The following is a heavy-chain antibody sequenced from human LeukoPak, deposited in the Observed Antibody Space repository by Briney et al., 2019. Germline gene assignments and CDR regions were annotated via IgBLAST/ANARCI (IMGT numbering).Heavy chain of an antibody. Sequence: GGSLRLSCVASGFTFRDYWMSWIRQAPGKGPEWVAHLNQDASRRYYVGSVQGRFTISRDNAENSLYLQMNSLSIEDTAVYYCARDEGGGWYQEDSWGQGTLVTVSS. CDR1: GFTFRDYW. CDR3: ARDEGGGWYQEDS. J-gene: IGHJ4*02. D-gene: IGHD6-19*01. V-gene: IGHV3-7*01. CDR2: LNQDASRR.